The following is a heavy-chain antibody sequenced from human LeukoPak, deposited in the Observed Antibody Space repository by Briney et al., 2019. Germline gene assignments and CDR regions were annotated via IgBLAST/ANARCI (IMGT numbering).Heavy chain of an antibody. CDR1: GYNFNTYW. D-gene: IGHD2-15*01. V-gene: IGHV5-51*01. J-gene: IGHJ4*02. Sequence: GESLKISCKGSGYNFNTYWIAWVRQMPGQGLEWMGIIYPGDSDNRYSPSFQGQVTISADKSISTAYLQWGSLKASDTAMYYCTRQYCSGGSCYCDYWGQGTLVTVSS. CDR3: TRQYCSGGSCYCDY. CDR2: IYPGDSDN.